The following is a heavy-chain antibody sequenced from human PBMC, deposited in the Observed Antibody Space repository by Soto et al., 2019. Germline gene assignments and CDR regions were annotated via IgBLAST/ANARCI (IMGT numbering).Heavy chain of an antibody. CDR3: ARGRSINTNMDD. D-gene: IGHD2-2*01. CDR1: GFTFSTYS. J-gene: IGHJ4*02. CDR2: ISSSRGYI. Sequence: EVQLVESGGGLVKPGGSLRLSCAASGFTFSTYSMNWVRQAAGKGLEWVASISSSRGYICYADSVKGRFTISRDNAKNSLFLQMDRLRAEDTAVYYCARGRSINTNMDDWGQGTLVTVSS. V-gene: IGHV3-21*01.